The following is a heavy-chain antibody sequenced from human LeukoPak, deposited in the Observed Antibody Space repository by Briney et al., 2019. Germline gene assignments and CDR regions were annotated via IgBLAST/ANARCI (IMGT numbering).Heavy chain of an antibody. CDR1: GFTFSSYA. CDR3: AKMPVSYSSGWSTFDY. CDR2: ISGSGGST. V-gene: IGHV3-23*01. D-gene: IGHD6-19*01. Sequence: GGSLRLSCAASGFTFSSYAMSWVRQTPGKGLVWGSGISGSGGSTYYADSVKGRFTISRDNSKNTLYLQMNSLRAEDTAIYYCAKMPVSYSSGWSTFDYWGQGTLVTVSS. J-gene: IGHJ4*02.